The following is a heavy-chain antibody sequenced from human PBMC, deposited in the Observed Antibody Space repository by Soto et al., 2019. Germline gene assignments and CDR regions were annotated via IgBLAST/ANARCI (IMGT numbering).Heavy chain of an antibody. V-gene: IGHV3-23*01. CDR3: AKRQGIGSAAKNFDF. CDR1: GFIFSNHA. CDR2: ISASGNLI. Sequence: LRLSCAASGFIFSNHAMSWVRQAPGKGLEWVSGISASGNLIYYADSVKGRFNMSRDNSKNTLYLQMNSLRAEDTAVYFCAKRQGIGSAAKNFDFWGQGTLVTVSS. D-gene: IGHD6-13*01. J-gene: IGHJ4*02.